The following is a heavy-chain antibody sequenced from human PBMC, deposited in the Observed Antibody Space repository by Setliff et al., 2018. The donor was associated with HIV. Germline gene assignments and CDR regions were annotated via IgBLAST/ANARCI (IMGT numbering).Heavy chain of an antibody. CDR1: GYTFTTYG. CDR3: ARCYYDSSGPTDAFDI. D-gene: IGHD3-22*01. J-gene: IGHJ3*02. V-gene: IGHV1-18*01. Sequence: ASVKVSCKASGYTFTTYGITWVRQAPGQGLEWMGWISTYNGNTKYSQKFQGRVTITRDASASTAYMELSSLRSEDTAVYYCARCYYDSSGPTDAFDIWGQGTVVTVSS. CDR2: ISTYNGNT.